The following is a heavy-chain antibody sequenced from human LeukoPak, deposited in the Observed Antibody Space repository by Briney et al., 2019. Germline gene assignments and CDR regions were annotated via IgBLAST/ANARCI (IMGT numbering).Heavy chain of an antibody. Sequence: QPGGSLTLSCAGSGFSFSSYAMSWVRQAPGQGLHWVSVISDSGDYTSYADSVRGRFTISRDNSRNTLYLQMISLRPEDTAVYYCAKDTSIGKYCTNGVCSPFDYWGQGTLVTVSS. CDR2: ISDSGDYT. D-gene: IGHD2-8*01. CDR1: GFSFSSYA. J-gene: IGHJ4*02. V-gene: IGHV3-23*01. CDR3: AKDTSIGKYCTNGVCSPFDY.